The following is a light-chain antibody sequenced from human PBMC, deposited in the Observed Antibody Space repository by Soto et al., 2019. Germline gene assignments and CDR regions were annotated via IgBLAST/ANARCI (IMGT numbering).Light chain of an antibody. CDR2: GAS. V-gene: IGKV3-15*01. J-gene: IGKJ3*01. CDR3: QQYNNWPPVT. CDR1: QSVSNN. Sequence: EIVMTQSPATLSVSPGERATLSCRASQSVSNNNLAWYQQKPGQAPRLLIYGASTRATGIPARFSGSGSGTEFTLTISSLQSEDFAVYYCQQYNNWPPVTFGPGIKVDIK.